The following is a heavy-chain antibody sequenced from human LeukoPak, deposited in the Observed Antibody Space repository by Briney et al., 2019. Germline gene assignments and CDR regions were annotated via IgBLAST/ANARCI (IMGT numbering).Heavy chain of an antibody. CDR3: ASSRSSGVIDY. V-gene: IGHV4-59*01. Sequence: SVTLSLTFTVSGGSISSYYWSWIRQPLGKGLEWIGYIYYSGSTNYNPSLKSRVTISVDTSKNQFSLKLSSVTAADTAVYYCASSRSSGVIDYWGQGTLVTVSS. CDR1: GGSISSYY. J-gene: IGHJ4*02. CDR2: IYYSGST. D-gene: IGHD2-15*01.